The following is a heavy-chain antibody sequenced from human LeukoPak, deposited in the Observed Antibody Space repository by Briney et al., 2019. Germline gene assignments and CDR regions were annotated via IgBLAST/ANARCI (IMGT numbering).Heavy chain of an antibody. CDR1: GFTFSSYE. CDR3: ACITKHFDY. CDR2: ISSSGSTI. J-gene: IGHJ4*02. Sequence: GGSLRLSCAASGFTFSSYETNWVRQAPGKGLEWVSYISSSGSTIYYAGSVKGRFTISRDNAKNSLYLQMNSLRAEDTAVYYCACITKHFDYWGQGTLVTVSS. D-gene: IGHD3-10*01. V-gene: IGHV3-48*03.